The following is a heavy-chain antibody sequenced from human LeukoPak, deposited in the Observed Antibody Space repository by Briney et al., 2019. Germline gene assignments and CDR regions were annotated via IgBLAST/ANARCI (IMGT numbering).Heavy chain of an antibody. CDR3: ARAPKITIFAYPMDV. CDR1: GGSISSGGYY. CDR2: IYYSGST. Sequence: PSQTLSLTCTVPGGSISSGGYYWSWIRQHPGKGLEWIGYIYYSGSTYYNPSLKSRITISVDTSKNQFSLKLSSVTAADTAVYYCARAPKITIFAYPMDVWGQGTTVTVSS. J-gene: IGHJ6*02. D-gene: IGHD3-9*01. V-gene: IGHV4-31*03.